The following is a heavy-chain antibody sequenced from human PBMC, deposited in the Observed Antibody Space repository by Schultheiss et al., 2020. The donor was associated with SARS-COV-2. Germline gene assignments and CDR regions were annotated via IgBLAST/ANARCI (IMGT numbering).Heavy chain of an antibody. D-gene: IGHD1-7*01. V-gene: IGHV1-69*05. J-gene: IGHJ6*02. CDR3: AREAGTTNYGMDV. CDR1: GYTFTSYG. CDR2: IIPIFGTA. Sequence: SVKVSCKASGYTFTSYGISWVRQAPGQGLEWMGGIIPIFGTANYAQKFQGRVTMTRNTSISTAYMELSSLRSEDTAVYYCAREAGTTNYGMDVWGQGTTVTVSS.